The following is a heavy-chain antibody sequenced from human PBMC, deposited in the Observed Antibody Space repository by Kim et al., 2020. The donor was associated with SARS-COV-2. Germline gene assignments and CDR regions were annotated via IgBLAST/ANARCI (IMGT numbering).Heavy chain of an antibody. V-gene: IGHV3-23*01. Sequence: TYYASSVKGRLTMSRDPYQNTLELQMNSLRAEDTAIYYCTKDVGRSGGAYWGQGTLVTVSS. D-gene: IGHD1-26*01. CDR2: T. CDR3: TKDVGRSGGAY. J-gene: IGHJ4*02.